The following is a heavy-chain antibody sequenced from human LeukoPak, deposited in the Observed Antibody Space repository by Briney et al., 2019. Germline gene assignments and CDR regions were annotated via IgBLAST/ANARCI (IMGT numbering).Heavy chain of an antibody. J-gene: IGHJ4*02. D-gene: IGHD3-22*01. CDR1: GGSISSHY. CDR3: ARHEKNGGYYDY. V-gene: IGHV4-59*08. CDR2: IYYSGGT. Sequence: PSETLSLTCSVSGGSISSHYWTWIRQPPGKGLEWIGYIYYSGGTDYNPSLKSRVTISVDTSKNQFSLQLRSVTAADTAVYYCARHEKNGGYYDYWGQGTLVTVSS.